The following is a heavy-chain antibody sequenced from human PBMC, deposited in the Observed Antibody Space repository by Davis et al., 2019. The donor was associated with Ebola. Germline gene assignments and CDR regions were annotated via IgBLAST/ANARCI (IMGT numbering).Heavy chain of an antibody. Sequence: GESLKISCKGSGYSFTSYWISWVRQMPGKGLEWMGRIDPSDSYTNYSPSFQGHVTISADKSISTAYLQWSRLKASDTAMYYCASRYMGAADYWGQGTLVTVSS. D-gene: IGHD1-26*01. CDR2: IDPSDSYT. J-gene: IGHJ4*02. CDR1: GYSFTSYW. V-gene: IGHV5-10-1*01. CDR3: ASRYMGAADY.